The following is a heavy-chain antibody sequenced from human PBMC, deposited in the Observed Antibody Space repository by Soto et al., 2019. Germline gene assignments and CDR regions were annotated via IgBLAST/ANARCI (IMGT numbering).Heavy chain of an antibody. V-gene: IGHV4-4*02. J-gene: IGHJ3*02. CDR2: IYHSGGT. CDR1: GGSISSSNW. Sequence: QVQLQESGPGLVKPSGTLSLTCAVSGGSISSSNWWSWVRQPPWKGLEWIGEIYHSGGTNYNPSLKCRVTISVHKSKNQFSLKLSSVTAADTAVYYCARVLGNDAFDIWGQGTMVTVSS. CDR3: ARVLGNDAFDI. D-gene: IGHD3-3*02.